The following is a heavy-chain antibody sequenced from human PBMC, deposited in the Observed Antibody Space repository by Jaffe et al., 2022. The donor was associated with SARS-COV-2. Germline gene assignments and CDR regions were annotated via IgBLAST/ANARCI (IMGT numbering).Heavy chain of an antibody. Sequence: EVQLLDSGGGLVQPGGSLRLSCAASGFTFRNNAMTWVRQAPGKGLQWVSSISPSGNNTYYADSVKGRFTISRDNFRNTLYLQMSGLRAEDTALYSCAKTRGDQWLISFWGQGTLVTVSS. V-gene: IGHV3-23*01. J-gene: IGHJ4*02. CDR3: AKTRGDQWLISF. CDR2: ISPSGNNT. CDR1: GFTFRNNA. D-gene: IGHD6-19*01.